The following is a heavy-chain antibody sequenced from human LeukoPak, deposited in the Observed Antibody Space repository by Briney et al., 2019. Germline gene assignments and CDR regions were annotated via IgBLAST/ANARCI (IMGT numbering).Heavy chain of an antibody. CDR3: ARCLYNKLPAFFDS. CDR2: IDSSGLSI. J-gene: IGHJ4*02. D-gene: IGHD5-24*01. V-gene: IGHV3-48*01. CDR1: GFTFSNYG. Sequence: GGSLRLSCAASGFTFSNYGMNWVRQAPGKGLEWLSYIDSSGLSIYYADSVKGRFTISRDNAKNSLYLQMSSLRAEDTAVYYCARCLYNKLPAFFDSWGQGTLVTVSS.